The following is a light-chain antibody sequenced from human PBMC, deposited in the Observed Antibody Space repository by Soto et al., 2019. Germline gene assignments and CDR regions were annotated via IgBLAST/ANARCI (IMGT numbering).Light chain of an antibody. CDR1: QSISNY. Sequence: EIPMTQAPSSLASSVGDRVTITCRGSQSISNYLNWYQQKPGKAPKLLIFAASSLQSGVPSRFSGSGSGTDFTLTISSLQPEDFATYYCQQSYNIPITFGQGTRLEIK. CDR2: AAS. V-gene: IGKV1-39*01. J-gene: IGKJ5*01. CDR3: QQSYNIPIT.